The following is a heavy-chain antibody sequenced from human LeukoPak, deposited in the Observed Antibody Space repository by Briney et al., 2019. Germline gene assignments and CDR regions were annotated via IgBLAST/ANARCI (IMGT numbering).Heavy chain of an antibody. CDR1: GFTFSSYA. D-gene: IGHD3-22*01. CDR2: ISGSGGST. J-gene: IGHJ4*02. Sequence: GGSLRLSCAASGFTFSSYAMSWVRQAPGKGLEWVSAISGSGGSTYYEDSVKGRFTISRDNSKNTLYLQMNSLRAEDTAVYYCAKGSYDSSGYLYYFDYWGQGTLVTVSS. CDR3: AKGSYDSSGYLYYFDY. V-gene: IGHV3-23*01.